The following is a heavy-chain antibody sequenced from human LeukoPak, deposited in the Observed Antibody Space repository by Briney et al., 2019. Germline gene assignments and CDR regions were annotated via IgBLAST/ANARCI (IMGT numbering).Heavy chain of an antibody. CDR3: ARDLDYGGYSNFDY. CDR1: GFTFSSYW. V-gene: IGHV3-74*01. J-gene: IGHJ4*02. CDR2: IKSDGSSI. Sequence: GGSLRLSCAASGFTFSSYWMHWVRQAPGKGLVWVSRIKSDGSSIRYADSVKGRSTISRDNARTTLFLQMNSLRAEDTAVYYCARDLDYGGYSNFDYWGQGTLVTVSS. D-gene: IGHD4-23*01.